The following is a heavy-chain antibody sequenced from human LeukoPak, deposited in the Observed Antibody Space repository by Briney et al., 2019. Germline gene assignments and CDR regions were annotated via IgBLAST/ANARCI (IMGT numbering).Heavy chain of an antibody. CDR3: ARGSSYSSGWYRTFDY. D-gene: IGHD6-19*01. CDR1: GGSISSYY. Sequence: SETLSLTCTVSGGSISSYYWSWIRQPPGKGLEWIGYIYYSGSTNYNPSLRSRVTISVDTSKNQFSLKLSSVTAADTAVYYCARGSSYSSGWYRTFDYWGQGTLVTVSS. V-gene: IGHV4-59*01. J-gene: IGHJ4*02. CDR2: IYYSGST.